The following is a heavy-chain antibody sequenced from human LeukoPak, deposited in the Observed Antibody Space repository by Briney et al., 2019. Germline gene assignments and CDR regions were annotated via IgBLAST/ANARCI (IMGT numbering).Heavy chain of an antibody. V-gene: IGHV1-18*01. CDR1: GYTFTSYG. J-gene: IGHJ6*03. Sequence: ASVKVSCKTSGYTFTSYGLSWVRQAPGQGLEWMGWISAYNGNTNYAQKLQGRVTMTTDTSTSTAYMELTSLRSDDTAVYYCARGAYSSSWYGHYYYMDVWGKGTTVTISS. D-gene: IGHD6-13*01. CDR2: ISAYNGNT. CDR3: ARGAYSSSWYGHYYYMDV.